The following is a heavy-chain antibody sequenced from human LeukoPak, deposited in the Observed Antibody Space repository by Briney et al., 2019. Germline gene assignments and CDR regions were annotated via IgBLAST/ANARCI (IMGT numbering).Heavy chain of an antibody. V-gene: IGHV4-59*01. D-gene: IGHD2-2*01. CDR2: IYYSEST. CDR3: ASALYCSSTSCYPFDY. CDR1: GGSISSYY. J-gene: IGHJ4*01. Sequence: SETLSLTCTVSGGSISSYYWSWIRQPPGKGLEWIGYIYYSESTNYNPSLKSRVTISVDTSKNQFSLKLSSVTAADTAVYYCASALYCSSTSCYPFDYWGQEPWSPSPQ.